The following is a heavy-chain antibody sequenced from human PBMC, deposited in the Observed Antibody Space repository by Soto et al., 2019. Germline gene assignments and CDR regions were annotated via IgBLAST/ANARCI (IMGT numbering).Heavy chain of an antibody. V-gene: IGHV1-46*01. CDR2: INPSGGST. CDR1: GYTFTSYY. Sequence: ASVKVSCKASGYTFTSYYMHWVRQAPGQGLEWMGIINPSGGSTSYAQKFQGRVTMTRDTSTSTVYMELSSLRSEDKAVYYCAREPTYYYYGMDVWGQGTKVTSP. J-gene: IGHJ6*02. CDR3: AREPTYYYYGMDV.